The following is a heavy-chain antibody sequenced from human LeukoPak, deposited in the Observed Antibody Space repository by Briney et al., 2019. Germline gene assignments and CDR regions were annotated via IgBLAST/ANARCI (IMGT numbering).Heavy chain of an antibody. CDR3: ASSDCSGGSCYPFDY. CDR1: GGTFSSYT. Sequence: SVKVSCKASGGTFSSYTISWVRQAPGQGLEWMGRIIPILGIANYAQKFQGRVTITADKSTSTAYMELSSLRSEDTAVYYCASSDCSGGSCYPFDYWDQGTLVTVSS. V-gene: IGHV1-69*02. J-gene: IGHJ4*02. CDR2: IIPILGIA. D-gene: IGHD2-15*01.